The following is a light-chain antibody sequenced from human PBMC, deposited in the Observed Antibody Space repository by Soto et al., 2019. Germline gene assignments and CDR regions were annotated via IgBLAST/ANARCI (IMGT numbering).Light chain of an antibody. CDR3: QQLKSYPIT. V-gene: IGKV1-5*01. CDR1: QRFSGW. CDR2: DAS. J-gene: IGKJ5*01. Sequence: DIQMTQSASTLSASVGDTVTITCRASQRFSGWLAWHQQKPGKAPKLLIYDASSLESGVPSRFSGSGSGTEIPPTISSLQPDDFAAYDCQQLKSYPITFGHGTGLEIK.